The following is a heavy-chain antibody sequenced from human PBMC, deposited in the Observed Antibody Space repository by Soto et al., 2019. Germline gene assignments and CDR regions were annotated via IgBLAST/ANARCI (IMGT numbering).Heavy chain of an antibody. V-gene: IGHV6-1*01. CDR1: GDSVSSNSAA. CDR3: AREFIATDYYYYGMDV. CDR2: TYYRSKWYN. D-gene: IGHD6-13*01. Sequence: SQTLSLTCAISGDSVSSNSAAWNWIRQSPSRGLEWPGRTYYRSKWYNDYAVSVKSRITINPDTSKNQFSLQLNSVTPEDTAVYYCAREFIATDYYYYGMDVWGQGTTVTVSS. J-gene: IGHJ6*02.